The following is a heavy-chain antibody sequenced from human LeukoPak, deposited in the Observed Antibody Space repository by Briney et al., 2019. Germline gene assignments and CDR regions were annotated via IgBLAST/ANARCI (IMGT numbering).Heavy chain of an antibody. CDR2: IYTSGST. CDR1: GGSISSYY. D-gene: IGHD2-15*01. J-gene: IGHJ4*02. Sequence: SETLSLTCTVSGGSISSYYWSWIRQPAGKGLEWIGRIYTSGSTNYNPSLKSRVTISVDTSKNQFSLKLRSVTAADTAMYYCAGLWSTDCSGGSCPHQPNSWGQGTLVTVSS. V-gene: IGHV4-4*07. CDR3: AGLWSTDCSGGSCPHQPNS.